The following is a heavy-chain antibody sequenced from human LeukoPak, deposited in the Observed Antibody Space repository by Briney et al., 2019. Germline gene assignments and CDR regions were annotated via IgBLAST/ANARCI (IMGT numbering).Heavy chain of an antibody. CDR3: ARRHLKWLSHFDY. V-gene: IGHV4-34*01. Sequence: ASETLSLTCAVYGGSFSGYYWSWIRQPPGKGLEWIGEINHSGSTNYNPSLKSRVTISVDTSKNQFSLKLSSVTAADTAVYYCARRHLKWLSHFDYWGQGTLVTVSS. CDR1: GGSFSGYY. CDR2: INHSGST. D-gene: IGHD5-12*01. J-gene: IGHJ4*02.